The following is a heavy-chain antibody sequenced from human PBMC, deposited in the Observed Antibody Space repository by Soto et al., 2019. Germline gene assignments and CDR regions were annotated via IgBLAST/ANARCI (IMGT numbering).Heavy chain of an antibody. V-gene: IGHV3-23*01. CDR3: AKATRGGAATLIRDY. Sequence: GGSLRLSCAAAGFTFSIYAMSWVRQAPGKGLEWVSAISGSGGSAYYADSVKGRFTISRDNSKNTLYLQMNSLRADDTAVYYCAKATRGGAATLIRDYWGQGTLVTVSS. D-gene: IGHD6-13*01. CDR1: GFTFSIYA. J-gene: IGHJ4*02. CDR2: ISGSGGSA.